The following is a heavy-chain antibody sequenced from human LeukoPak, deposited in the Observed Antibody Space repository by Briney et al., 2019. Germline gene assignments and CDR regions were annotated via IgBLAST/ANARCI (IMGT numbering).Heavy chain of an antibody. D-gene: IGHD3-10*01. J-gene: IGHJ4*02. CDR3: ARSDKHSGSDLDY. CDR2: ITPSGDGT. CDR1: GFTFSSPA. V-gene: IGHV3-21*01. Sequence: GGSLRLSCAASGFTFSSPAMSWVRQTPGKGLEWVSSITPSGDGTYYAASVKGRFTISRDNAKNSLYLQMNSLRAEDTAVYYCARSDKHSGSDLDYWGQGTLVTVSS.